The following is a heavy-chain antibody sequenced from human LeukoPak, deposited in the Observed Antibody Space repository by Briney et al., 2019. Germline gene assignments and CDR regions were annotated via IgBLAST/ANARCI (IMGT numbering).Heavy chain of an antibody. V-gene: IGHV1-2*02. Sequence: ASVKVSCKASGYTFTGYYMHWVRQAPGQGLEWMGWINPNSGGTNYAQKFQGRVTMTRDTSISTAYMELRSLRSDDTAVYYCARGWIVGAYYFDYWGQGTLVTVSS. CDR3: ARGWIVGAYYFDY. J-gene: IGHJ4*02. CDR1: GYTFTGYY. D-gene: IGHD1-26*01. CDR2: INPNSGGT.